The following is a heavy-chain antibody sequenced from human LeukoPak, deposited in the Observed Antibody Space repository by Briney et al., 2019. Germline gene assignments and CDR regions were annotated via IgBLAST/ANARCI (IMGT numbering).Heavy chain of an antibody. CDR3: ARTEVGATPDY. Sequence: ASVKVSCKASGYTFTIYAMNWVRQAPGQGLEWMGWINTNTGNPTYAQGFTGRFVLSLDTSVSTAYLQISSLKAEDTAVYYCARTEVGATPDYWGQGTLVTVSS. J-gene: IGHJ4*02. V-gene: IGHV7-4-1*02. CDR2: INTNTGNP. D-gene: IGHD1-26*01. CDR1: GYTFTIYA.